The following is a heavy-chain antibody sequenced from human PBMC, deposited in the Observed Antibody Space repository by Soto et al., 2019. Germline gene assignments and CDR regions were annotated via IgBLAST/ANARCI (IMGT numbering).Heavy chain of an antibody. CDR1: GYSFTTYW. D-gene: IGHD4-17*01. CDR2: IAPSDSST. V-gene: IGHV5-10-1*01. CDR3: ARRAIYGDYVGY. J-gene: IGHJ4*02. Sequence: SLKISCKGSGYSFTTYWISWVRQMPGKGLEWMGRIAPSDSSTTYSPSFQGRVTISVDNSINTAYVQWDSLEASDTAMYYCARRAIYGDYVGYWGQGTLVTVSS.